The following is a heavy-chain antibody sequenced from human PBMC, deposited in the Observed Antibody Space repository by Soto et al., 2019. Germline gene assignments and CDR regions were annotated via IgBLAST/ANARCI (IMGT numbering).Heavy chain of an antibody. CDR3: ARGGGAARPFDY. CDR1: GFTFSSYE. CDR2: ISSSGSTI. D-gene: IGHD6-6*01. Sequence: PGGSLRLSCAASGFTFSSYEMNWVRQAPGKGLEWVSYISSSGSTIYYADSVKGRFTISRDNAKNSLYLQMNSLRAEDTAVYYCARGGGAARPFDYWGQGTLVTVPS. V-gene: IGHV3-48*03. J-gene: IGHJ4*02.